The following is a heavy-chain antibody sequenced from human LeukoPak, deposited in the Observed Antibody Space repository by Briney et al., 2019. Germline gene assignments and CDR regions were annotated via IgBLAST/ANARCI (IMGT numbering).Heavy chain of an antibody. D-gene: IGHD5-12*01. Sequence: GGSLRLSCAASEFTGFTFSGSAMSWVRQAPGKGLEWVSDISGSGDSTYYPGSVKGRFTISRDNSKNTVYLHMNRLRAEDTAVYYCAKDLNVLRYSGDDWRAWYFDLWGRGTLVSVSS. J-gene: IGHJ2*01. V-gene: IGHV3-23*01. CDR1: EFTGFTFSGSA. CDR2: ISGSGDST. CDR3: AKDLNVLRYSGDDWRAWYFDL.